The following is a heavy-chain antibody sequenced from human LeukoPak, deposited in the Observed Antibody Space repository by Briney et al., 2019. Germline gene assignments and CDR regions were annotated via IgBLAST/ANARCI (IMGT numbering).Heavy chain of an antibody. CDR3: TRDLWGVGATFYDY. CDR2: IRSKAYGGTT. D-gene: IGHD1-26*01. CDR1: GFTFGDYA. Sequence: GGSLRLSCTASGFTFGDYAMSWVRQAPGKGLEWVGLIRSKAYGGTTEYAASVKGRFTISRDDSKSIAYLQMNSLKTEDTAVYYCTRDLWGVGATFYDYWGQGTLVTVSS. V-gene: IGHV3-49*04. J-gene: IGHJ4*02.